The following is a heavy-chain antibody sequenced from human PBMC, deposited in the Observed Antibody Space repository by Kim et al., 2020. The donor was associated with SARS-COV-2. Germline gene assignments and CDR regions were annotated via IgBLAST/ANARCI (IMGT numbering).Heavy chain of an antibody. D-gene: IGHD5-12*01. J-gene: IGHJ4*02. V-gene: IGHV4-34*01. CDR1: GGSFSGYY. Sequence: SETLSLTCAVYGGSFSGYYWSWIRQPPGKGLEWIGEINHSGSTNYNPSLKSRVTISVDTSKNQFSLKLSSVTAADTAVYYCARGPGIVATIYRRSDFDYWGQGTLVTVSS. CDR2: INHSGST. CDR3: ARGPGIVATIYRRSDFDY.